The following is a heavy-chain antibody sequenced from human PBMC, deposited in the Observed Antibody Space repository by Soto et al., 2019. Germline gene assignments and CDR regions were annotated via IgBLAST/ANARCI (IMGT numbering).Heavy chain of an antibody. J-gene: IGHJ5*02. D-gene: IGHD1-1*01. CDR1: GGSISSSSYY. CDR3: ARDVATTGPRWLDT. CDR2: IYYSGST. V-gene: IGHV4-39*07. Sequence: PSETLSLTCTVSGGSISSSSYYWGWTRQPPGKGLEWIGCIYYSGSTYYNPSLKSRVTMSVDTSKNQFSLHLTSVTAADTSVYFCARDVATTGPRWLDTWGPGTLVTVSS.